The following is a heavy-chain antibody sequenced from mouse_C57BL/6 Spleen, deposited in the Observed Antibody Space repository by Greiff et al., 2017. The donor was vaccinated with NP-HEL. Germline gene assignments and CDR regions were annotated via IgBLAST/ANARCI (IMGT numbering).Heavy chain of an antibody. V-gene: IGHV1-59*01. CDR2: IDPSDSYT. CDR1: GYTFTSYW. Sequence: QVQLKQPGAELVRPGTSVKLSCKASGYTFTSYWMHWVKQRPGQGLEWIGVIDPSDSYTNYNQKFKGKATLTVDTSSSTAYMQLSSLTSEDSAVYYCASTTVGGFDVWGTGTTVTVSS. J-gene: IGHJ1*03. D-gene: IGHD1-1*01. CDR3: ASTTVGGFDV.